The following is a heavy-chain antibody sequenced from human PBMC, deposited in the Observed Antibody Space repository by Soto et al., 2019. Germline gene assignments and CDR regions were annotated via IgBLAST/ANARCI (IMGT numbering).Heavy chain of an antibody. D-gene: IGHD6-13*01. CDR3: ARGGYSSSFSWFDP. V-gene: IGHV4-31*03. CDR2: IYYSGNT. CDR1: GGSISRGGYY. Sequence: SETLSLTCTVSGGSISRGGYYCSWIRQHPGKGLEWIGYIYYSGNTYYNPSLKSRVTISVDTSKNQFSLKLGSVTAADTAVYYCARGGYSSSFSWFDPWGQGTLVTVSS. J-gene: IGHJ5*02.